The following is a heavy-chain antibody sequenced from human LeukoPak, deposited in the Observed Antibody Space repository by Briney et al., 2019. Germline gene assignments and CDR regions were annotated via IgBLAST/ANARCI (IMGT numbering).Heavy chain of an antibody. CDR3: ARFGVDYDMDV. Sequence: SETLSLTCSVSGGSISGHYWTWIRQPPGKGLEWIGQIHYTGKPDYNPSLKSRITISIDTSKNQVSLQVSSVTAADSAIYYCARFGVDYDMDVWGHGTTVTVFS. V-gene: IGHV4-59*11. D-gene: IGHD3-16*01. J-gene: IGHJ6*02. CDR1: GGSISGHY. CDR2: IHYTGKP.